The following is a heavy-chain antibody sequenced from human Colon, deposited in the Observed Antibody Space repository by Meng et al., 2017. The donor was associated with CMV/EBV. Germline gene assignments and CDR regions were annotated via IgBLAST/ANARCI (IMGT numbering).Heavy chain of an antibody. CDR3: AHKSLPAAFFDY. Sequence: QITLKESGPTLLKPTQTLTLTCTVSGFSLNTYEVGVGWFRQPPGKAPEWLALIYWDDDKRYRSSLGNRLTLTHDASKNQVVLTMTDMDPVDTATYYCAHKSLPAAFFDYWSQGTLVTVSS. V-gene: IGHV2-5*02. J-gene: IGHJ4*02. CDR1: GFSLNTYEVG. D-gene: IGHD2-2*01. CDR2: IYWDDDK.